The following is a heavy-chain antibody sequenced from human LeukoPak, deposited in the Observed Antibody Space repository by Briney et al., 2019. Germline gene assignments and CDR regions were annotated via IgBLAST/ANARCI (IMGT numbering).Heavy chain of an antibody. CDR1: GGSISSYY. D-gene: IGHD3-22*01. Sequence: SETLSLTCTVSGGSISSYYWSWIRQPAGKGLEWIGRIYTSGSTNYNPSLKSRVTVSVDTSKNQFSLKLSSVTAADTAVYYCARDKAYYDSSGYLNWFDPWGQGTLVTVSS. J-gene: IGHJ5*02. CDR3: ARDKAYYDSSGYLNWFDP. V-gene: IGHV4-4*07. CDR2: IYTSGST.